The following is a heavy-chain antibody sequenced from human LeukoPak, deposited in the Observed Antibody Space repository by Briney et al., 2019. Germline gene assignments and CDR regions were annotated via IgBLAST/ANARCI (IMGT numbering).Heavy chain of an antibody. Sequence: ASVKVSCKASGYTFTSYDINWVRQATGQGLEWMGWMNPNSGKTGYAQKFQGRVTMTRNTSISTAYMELSSLRSEDTAVYYCARGIKVRGVIITPYYYYYMDVWGKGTTVTISS. D-gene: IGHD3-10*01. CDR1: GYTFTSYD. CDR2: MNPNSGKT. CDR3: ARGIKVRGVIITPYYYYYMDV. J-gene: IGHJ6*03. V-gene: IGHV1-8*02.